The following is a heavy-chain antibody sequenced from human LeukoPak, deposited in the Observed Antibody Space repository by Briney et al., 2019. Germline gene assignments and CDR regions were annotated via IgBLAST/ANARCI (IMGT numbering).Heavy chain of an antibody. CDR2: IYYSGST. J-gene: IGHJ4*02. CDR1: GGSISSSSYY. D-gene: IGHD3-16*02. CDR3: ATVIFDY. V-gene: IGHV4-39*01. Sequence: PSETLSLTCTVSGGSISSSSYYWGWIRQPPGKGLEWTGSIYYSGSTYYNPSLKSRVTISVDTSKNQFSLKLSSVTAADTAVYYCATVIFDYWGQGTLVTVSS.